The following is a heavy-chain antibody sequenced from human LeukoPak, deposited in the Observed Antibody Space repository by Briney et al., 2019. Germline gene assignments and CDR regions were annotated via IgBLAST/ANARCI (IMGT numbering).Heavy chain of an antibody. V-gene: IGHV3-33*08. D-gene: IGHD2-8*02. CDR3: ARDVTGSLDY. CDR2: IWFDGSKD. CDR1: GFTFSSYY. J-gene: IGHJ4*02. Sequence: GGSLRLSCAASGFTFSSYYMNWVRQAPGKGLEWVAIIWFDGSKDYHADSVKGRFTISRDNSRNTLFLQMDSLRVEDTALYYCARDVTGSLDYWGQGTLVTVSS.